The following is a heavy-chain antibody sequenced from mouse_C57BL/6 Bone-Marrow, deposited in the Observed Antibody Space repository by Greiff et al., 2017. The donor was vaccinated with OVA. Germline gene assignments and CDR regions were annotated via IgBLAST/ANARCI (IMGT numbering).Heavy chain of an antibody. V-gene: IGHV1-50*01. D-gene: IGHD4-1*01. CDR1: GYTFTSYW. Sequence: QVQLQQPGAELVKPGASVKLSCKASGYTFTSYWMQWVKQRPGQGLEWIGEIDPSDSYTNYNQKFKGKATLTVDTSSSTAYMQLSSLTSEDSAVYYCLTENFDYWGQGNTLTVSS. CDR2: IDPSDSYT. J-gene: IGHJ2*01. CDR3: LTENFDY.